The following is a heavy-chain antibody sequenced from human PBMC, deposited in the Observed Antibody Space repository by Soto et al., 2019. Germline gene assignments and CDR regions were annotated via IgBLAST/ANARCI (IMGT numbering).Heavy chain of an antibody. V-gene: IGHV1-69*06. CDR2: IIPIFGTA. D-gene: IGHD3-3*01. Sequence: QVQLVQSGAEVKKPGSSVKVSCKASGGTFSSYAISWVRQAPGQGLEWMGGIIPIFGTANYAQKFQGRVTITADKSTSTAYIELSSLRSEDTAVYYCARGFDFWSGYTRHGMDVWGQGTTVTVSS. CDR1: GGTFSSYA. CDR3: ARGFDFWSGYTRHGMDV. J-gene: IGHJ6*02.